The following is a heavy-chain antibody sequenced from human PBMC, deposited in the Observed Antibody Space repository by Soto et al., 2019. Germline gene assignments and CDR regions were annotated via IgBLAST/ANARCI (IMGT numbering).Heavy chain of an antibody. J-gene: IGHJ4*02. CDR3: ARLSGVDIVATTPQYYFDY. CDR1: GGSISSSSYY. CDR2: IYYSGST. V-gene: IGHV4-39*01. Sequence: SETLSLTCTVSGGSISSSSYYWGWIRQPPGKGLEWIGSIYYSGSTYYNPSLKSRVTISVDTSKNQFSLKLSSVTAADTAVYYCARLSGVDIVATTPQYYFDYWGQGTLVTVSS. D-gene: IGHD5-12*01.